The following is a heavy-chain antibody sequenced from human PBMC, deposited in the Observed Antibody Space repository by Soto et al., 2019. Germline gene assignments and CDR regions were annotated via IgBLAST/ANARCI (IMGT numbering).Heavy chain of an antibody. V-gene: IGHV1-2*02. J-gene: IGHJ5*02. Sequence: VASVKVSCKASGYTFTDDYLHWVRQAPGQGLEWMGWISPNSGATNYAQKFQGRVTMTRDTSISTAYMEVRSLRSDDTAMYYCARVRAVPASFNPWGQGTLVTVSS. D-gene: IGHD6-19*01. CDR3: ARVRAVPASFNP. CDR2: ISPNSGAT. CDR1: GYTFTDDY.